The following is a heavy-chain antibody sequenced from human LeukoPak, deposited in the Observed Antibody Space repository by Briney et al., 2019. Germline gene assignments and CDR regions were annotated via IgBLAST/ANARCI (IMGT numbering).Heavy chain of an antibody. CDR1: GFTFSSYA. D-gene: IGHD3-22*01. V-gene: IGHV3-23*01. CDR3: AKVEVPYDSSVQPYYFDY. J-gene: IGHJ4*02. Sequence: PGGSLRLSCAASGFTFSSYAMSWVRQAPGKGLEWVSAISGSGGSTYYADSVKGRFTISRDNSKNTLYLQMNSLRAEDTAVYYCAKVEVPYDSSVQPYYFDYWGQGTLVTVSS. CDR2: ISGSGGST.